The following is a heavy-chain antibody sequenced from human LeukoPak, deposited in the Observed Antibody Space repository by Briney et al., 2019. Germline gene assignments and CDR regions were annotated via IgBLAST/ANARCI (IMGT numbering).Heavy chain of an antibody. CDR1: GYTFTNYG. D-gene: IGHD2-2*01. J-gene: IGHJ4*02. CDR2: ISANNGGT. Sequence: ASVKVSFKASGYTFTNYGISWVRQAPGQGLEWMAWISANNGGTRYAQNLQGRVTMTTDTSTSTAYMELRSLRSDDTAVYYCARVPPSAHQLLSSDYWGQGTQVTVSS. CDR3: ARVPPSAHQLLSSDY. V-gene: IGHV1-18*04.